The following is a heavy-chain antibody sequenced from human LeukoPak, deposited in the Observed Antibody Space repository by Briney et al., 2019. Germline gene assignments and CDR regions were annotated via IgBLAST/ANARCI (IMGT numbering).Heavy chain of an antibody. Sequence: KASETLSLTCAVSGGSISSGGYSWSWIRQPPGKGLEWIGYIYHSGSTYYNPPLKSRVTISVDRSKNQFSLKLSSVTAADTAVYYCARWGYCSSTSCQGWFDPWGQGTLVTVSS. V-gene: IGHV4-30-2*01. D-gene: IGHD2-2*01. CDR2: IYHSGST. J-gene: IGHJ5*02. CDR3: ARWGYCSSTSCQGWFDP. CDR1: GGSISSGGYS.